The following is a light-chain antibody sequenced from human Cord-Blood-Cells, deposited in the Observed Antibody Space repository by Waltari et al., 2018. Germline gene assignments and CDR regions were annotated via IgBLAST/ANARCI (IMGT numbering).Light chain of an antibody. J-gene: IGLJ2*01. V-gene: IGLV1-44*01. CDR2: SNQ. Sequence: QSVLTQPPSASGTPGQRVTISCSGSSSNIGSNTVNWYQQLPGTAPKLLIYSNQQRPSGGPDRVSGSKSGSSASLAISGLQAEDEADYYCAAWDDSLNGVVFGGGTKLTVL. CDR1: SSNIGSNT. CDR3: AAWDDSLNGVV.